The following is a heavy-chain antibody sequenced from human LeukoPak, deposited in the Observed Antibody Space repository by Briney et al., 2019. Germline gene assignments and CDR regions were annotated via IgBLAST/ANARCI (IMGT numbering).Heavy chain of an antibody. J-gene: IGHJ4*02. D-gene: IGHD6-25*01. V-gene: IGHV4-34*01. CDR3: ARAGGVKTAALDLDY. CDR1: GGSFSGYY. Sequence: SETLSLTCAVYGGSFSGYYWSWIRQPPGKGLEWIGEINHSGSTNYNPSLKSRVTISVDTSKNQFSLKLSSVTAADTAVYYCARAGGVKTAALDLDYWGQGTLVTVSS. CDR2: INHSGST.